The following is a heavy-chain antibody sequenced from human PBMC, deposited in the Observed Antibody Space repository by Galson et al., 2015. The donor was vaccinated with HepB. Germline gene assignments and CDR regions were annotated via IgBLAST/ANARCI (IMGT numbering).Heavy chain of an antibody. V-gene: IGHV1-18*04. CDR1: GYTFTTNG. J-gene: IGHJ4*02. CDR2: SSANSGNT. Sequence: SVKVSCKASGYTFTTNGISWVRQAPGQGLEWMGWSSANSGNTKYAQNLQGRVTLTRDSSRSTAYLELRSLRSDDTAAYYCARDRDHRFGYWGQGTLVTVSS. CDR3: ARDRDHRFGY.